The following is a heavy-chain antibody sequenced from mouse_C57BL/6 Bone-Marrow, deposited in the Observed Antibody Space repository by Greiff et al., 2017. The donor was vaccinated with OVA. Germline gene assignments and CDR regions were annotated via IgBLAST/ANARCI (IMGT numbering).Heavy chain of an antibody. D-gene: IGHD1-1*01. CDR2: IHPNSGST. Sequence: VKLQQPGAELVKPGASVKLSCKASGYTFTSYWMHWVKQRPGQGLEWIGMIHPNSGSTNYNEKFKSKATLTVDKSSSTAYMQLSSLTSEDSAVYYCARRPRYYGSSWWYFDVWGTGTTVTVSS. J-gene: IGHJ1*03. V-gene: IGHV1-64*01. CDR3: ARRPRYYGSSWWYFDV. CDR1: GYTFTSYW.